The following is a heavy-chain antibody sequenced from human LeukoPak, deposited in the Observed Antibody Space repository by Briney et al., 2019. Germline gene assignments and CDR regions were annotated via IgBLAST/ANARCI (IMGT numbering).Heavy chain of an antibody. D-gene: IGHD3-16*01. CDR1: RFTFSSYS. V-gene: IGHV3-48*04. J-gene: IGHJ3*02. Sequence: GSLRLSCAASRFTFSSYSMNWVRQAPGKGLEWVSYISSSSSSIYYADSVKGRFTISRDNAKNSLYLQMNSLRAEDTAVYYCARVGEYAFDIWGQGTMVTVSS. CDR2: ISSSSSSI. CDR3: ARVGEYAFDI.